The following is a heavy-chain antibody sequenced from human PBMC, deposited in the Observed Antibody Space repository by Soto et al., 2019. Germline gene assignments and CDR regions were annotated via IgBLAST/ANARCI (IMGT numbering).Heavy chain of an antibody. CDR3: ARDGYSGSYLGVFDI. J-gene: IGHJ3*02. Sequence: LRLSCAASGFTFSSYWMHWVRQAPGKGLVWVSRINSDGGSTSYADSVKGRFTISRDNAKNTLYLQMNSLRGEDTAVYYCARDGYSGSYLGVFDIWGQGTMVTVPS. CDR2: INSDGGST. V-gene: IGHV3-74*01. CDR1: GFTFSSYW. D-gene: IGHD1-26*01.